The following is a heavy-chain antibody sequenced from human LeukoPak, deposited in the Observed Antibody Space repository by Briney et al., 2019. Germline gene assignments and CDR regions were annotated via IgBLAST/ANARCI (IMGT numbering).Heavy chain of an antibody. J-gene: IGHJ4*02. V-gene: IGHV3-66*01. CDR2: IYSGGST. D-gene: IGHD3-22*01. CDR1: GFTVSSNY. CDR3: ARAPYDSSGYYLAYYFDY. Sequence: PGGSLRLSCAASGFTVSSNYMSWVRQAPGKGLEWVSVIYSGGSTYYADSVKGRFTISRDNSKNTLYLQMNSLRAEDTAVYYCARAPYDSSGYYLAYYFDYWGQGTLVTVSS.